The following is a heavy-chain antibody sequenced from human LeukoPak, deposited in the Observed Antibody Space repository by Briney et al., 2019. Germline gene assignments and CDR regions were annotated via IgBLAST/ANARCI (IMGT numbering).Heavy chain of an antibody. CDR2: IIPLFGTA. Sequence: SVKVSCKVSGDTFSSYAINWVRQAPGQGLEWMGKIIPLFGTADYAQKLQGRVTITTDESTIAAYMELSSLRSEDTAVYYCARSDYYYYYYMDVWGKGTTVTVSS. D-gene: IGHD4/OR15-4a*01. CDR1: GDTFSSYA. J-gene: IGHJ6*03. V-gene: IGHV1-69*05. CDR3: ARSDYYYYYYMDV.